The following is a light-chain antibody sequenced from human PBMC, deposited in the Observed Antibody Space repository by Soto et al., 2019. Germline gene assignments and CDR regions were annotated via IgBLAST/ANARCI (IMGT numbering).Light chain of an antibody. CDR1: QDIRNA. V-gene: IGKV1-6*01. Sequence: AIQMTQSPSSLSASVGDRVTITCRASQDIRNALAWYQQKPGKAPNLLIYAASTLQSGVPSRFSGSGSGTDFTLSISSLQPEDFATYYCLQDYNYLWTFGQGTKVEIK. CDR3: LQDYNYLWT. J-gene: IGKJ1*01. CDR2: AAS.